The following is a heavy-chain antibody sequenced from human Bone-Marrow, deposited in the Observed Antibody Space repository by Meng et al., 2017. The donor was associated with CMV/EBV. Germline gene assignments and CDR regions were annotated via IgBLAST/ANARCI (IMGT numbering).Heavy chain of an antibody. J-gene: IGHJ5*02. D-gene: IGHD3-3*01. CDR1: GLILSSYE. CDR2: ISSSGSTI. CDR3: VPYDFWSGVT. Sequence: LTCAVSGLILSSYERNWVSQAPGKGLEWVSYISSSGSTIYYADSVKGRFTISRDNAKNSLYLQMNSLRAEDTAVYYLVPYDFWSGVTWGQGTLVTVSS. V-gene: IGHV3-48*03.